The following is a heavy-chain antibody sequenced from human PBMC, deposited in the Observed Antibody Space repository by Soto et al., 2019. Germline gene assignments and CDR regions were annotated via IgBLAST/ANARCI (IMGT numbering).Heavy chain of an antibody. CDR3: AKTTYYYGSGSYSGFDY. CDR1: GFTFSSYA. D-gene: IGHD3-10*01. Sequence: VQLLESGGGLVQPGGSLRLSCAASGFTFSSYAMSWVRQAPGKGLEWVSAISGSGGSTYYADSVKGRFTISRDNSKNTLYLQMNSLRAEDTAVYYCAKTTYYYGSGSYSGFDYWGQGTLVTVSS. J-gene: IGHJ4*02. V-gene: IGHV3-23*01. CDR2: ISGSGGST.